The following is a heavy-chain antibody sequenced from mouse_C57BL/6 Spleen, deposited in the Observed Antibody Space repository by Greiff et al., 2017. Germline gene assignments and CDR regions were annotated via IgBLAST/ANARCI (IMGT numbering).Heavy chain of an antibody. Sequence: EVKVEESGAGLVKPGGSLKLSCAASGFTFSSYAMSWVRQTPEKRLEWVAYISSGGDYIYYADTVKGRFTISRDNARNTLYLQMSSLKSEDTAMYYCTRDAYGTYAMDYWGQGTSVTVSS. CDR3: TRDAYGTYAMDY. V-gene: IGHV5-9-1*02. D-gene: IGHD2-1*01. J-gene: IGHJ4*01. CDR2: ISSGGDYI. CDR1: GFTFSSYA.